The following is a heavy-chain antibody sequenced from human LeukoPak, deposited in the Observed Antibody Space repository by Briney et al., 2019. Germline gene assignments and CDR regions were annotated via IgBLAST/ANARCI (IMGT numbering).Heavy chain of an antibody. CDR2: IDSKNGDT. CDR1: GYTFTAYY. CDR3: ASEAYCSGGRCSVQRVAS. D-gene: IGHD2-15*01. Sequence: ASVKVSCKASGYTFTAYYMHWVRQAPGQGLEWMGWIDSKNGDTKYAQKFQSRLTITRDTSIGIAYMELRSLTSDDTAVYCASEAYCSGGRCSVQRVASWGQGAPVTVSS. V-gene: IGHV1-2*02. J-gene: IGHJ5*02.